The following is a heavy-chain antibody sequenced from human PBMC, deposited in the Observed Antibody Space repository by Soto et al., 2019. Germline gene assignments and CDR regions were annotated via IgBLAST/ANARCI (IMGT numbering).Heavy chain of an antibody. J-gene: IGHJ4*02. CDR1: GFTFASYA. Sequence: GGSLRLSCATSGFTFASYAMTWVRQAPGKGLEWVSSITTGGIDTHYADFVRGRFTISRDNSKNTVYLEMKTLSAEDTAVYYCGKVMTDYSKAVGDDWGQGTLVTVSS. V-gene: IGHV3-23*01. CDR3: GKVMTDYSKAVGDD. D-gene: IGHD4-4*01. CDR2: ITTGGIDT.